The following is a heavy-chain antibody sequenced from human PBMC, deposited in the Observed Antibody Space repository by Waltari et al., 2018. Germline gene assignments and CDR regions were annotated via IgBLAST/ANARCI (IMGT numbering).Heavy chain of an antibody. CDR2: IYTSRST. D-gene: IGHD3-10*01. Sequence: QMQLQETGPGLVKPSETLSLTCTVSGGSISSYYWSWSRQHAGRGLEWIGRIYTSRSTNYNPSLNSRVTMSVDTSKNQFSLKLSSVTAADTAVYYCARGGASVRGVIWGQGTLVTVSS. CDR3: ARGGASVRGVI. J-gene: IGHJ4*02. CDR1: GGSISSYY. V-gene: IGHV4-4*07.